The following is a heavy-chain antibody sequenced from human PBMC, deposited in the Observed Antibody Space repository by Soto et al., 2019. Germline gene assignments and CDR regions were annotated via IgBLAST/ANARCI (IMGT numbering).Heavy chain of an antibody. J-gene: IGHJ4*02. CDR1: GFTFSSYG. V-gene: IGHV3-30*18. Sequence: PGGSLRLSCAASGFTFSSYGMHWVRQAPGKGLEWVAVISYDGSNKYYADSVKGRFTISRDNSKNTLYLQMNSLRAEDTAVYYCAKHRVTMVRGVIGGFDYWGQGTLVTVSS. CDR2: ISYDGSNK. D-gene: IGHD3-10*01. CDR3: AKHRVTMVRGVIGGFDY.